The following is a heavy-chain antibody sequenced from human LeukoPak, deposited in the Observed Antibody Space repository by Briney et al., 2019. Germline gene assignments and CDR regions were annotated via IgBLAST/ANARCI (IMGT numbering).Heavy chain of an antibody. CDR1: GGTFSSYA. V-gene: IGHV1-69*13. D-gene: IGHD3-10*01. J-gene: IGHJ6*03. CDR2: IIPIFGTA. Sequence: ASVKVSCKASGGTFSSYAISWVRQAPGQGLEWMGGIIPIFGTANYAQKFQGRVTITADESTSKAYMELSSLRSEDTAVYYCARFPMVRGVISHYMDVWGKGTTVTVSS. CDR3: ARFPMVRGVISHYMDV.